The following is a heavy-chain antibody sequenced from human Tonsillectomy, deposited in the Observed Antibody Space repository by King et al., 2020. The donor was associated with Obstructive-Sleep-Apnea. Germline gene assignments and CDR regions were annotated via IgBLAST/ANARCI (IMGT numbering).Heavy chain of an antibody. CDR2: IYYSGST. CDR3: GREGRWLQFRGDDY. V-gene: IGHV4-39*07. J-gene: IGHJ4*02. Sequence: LQLQESGPGLVKPSETLSLTCTVSGGSISSRNYYWGWIRQPPGKGLEWIGSIYYSGSTHYNPSLKSRVTISLDTSKNQFSLKLSSVTAADKAVYYCGREGRWLQFRGDDYWGQGTLVTVSS. D-gene: IGHD5-24*01. CDR1: GGSISSRNYY.